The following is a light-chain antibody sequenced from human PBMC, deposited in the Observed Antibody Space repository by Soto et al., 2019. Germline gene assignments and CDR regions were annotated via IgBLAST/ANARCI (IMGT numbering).Light chain of an antibody. J-gene: IGKJ5*01. CDR2: AAS. Sequence: ALSTTPGYSVTIKCRPSQGINSYLAWYQQKPGKAPKLLIYAASTLQSGVPSRFSGSGSGTDFTLTISCLQSEDFATYYCQQNSSTPPITFGQGTRLEIK. CDR3: QQNSSTPPIT. CDR1: QGINSY. V-gene: IGKV1-8*01.